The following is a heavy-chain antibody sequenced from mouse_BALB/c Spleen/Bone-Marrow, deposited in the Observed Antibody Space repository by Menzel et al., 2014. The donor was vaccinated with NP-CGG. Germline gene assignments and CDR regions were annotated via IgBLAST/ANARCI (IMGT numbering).Heavy chain of an antibody. Sequence: QVHVKQSGAEVVRPGTSVKVSCKASGYDFTSYLIEWIKQRPGQGLEWIGVINPGSGGSNYNEKFTGKATLTVVKSSSTAYMQLSSLTSDDSAVYFCARNANWLFTYWGQGTLVTVSA. V-gene: IGHV1-54*01. J-gene: IGHJ3*01. CDR3: ARNANWLFTY. CDR2: INPGSGGS. D-gene: IGHD4-1*01. CDR1: GYDFTSYL.